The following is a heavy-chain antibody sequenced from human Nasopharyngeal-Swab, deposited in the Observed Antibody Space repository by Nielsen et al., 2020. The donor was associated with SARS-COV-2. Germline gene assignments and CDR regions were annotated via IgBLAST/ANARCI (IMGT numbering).Heavy chain of an antibody. CDR3: ARGRVGAKDY. CDR2: INHSGST. Sequence: SETLSLTCAVSGGSFSGYYWSWVRQPPGKGLEWIGEINHSGSTNYNPSLKSRVTISVDTSKNQFSLKLSSVTAADTAVYYCARGRVGAKDYWGQGTLVTASS. CDR1: GGSFSGYY. J-gene: IGHJ4*02. D-gene: IGHD1-26*01. V-gene: IGHV4-34*01.